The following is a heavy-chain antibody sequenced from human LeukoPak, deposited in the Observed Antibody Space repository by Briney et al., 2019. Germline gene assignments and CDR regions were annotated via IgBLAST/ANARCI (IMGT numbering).Heavy chain of an antibody. Sequence: ASVKVSCKASGYTFTSYAMNWVRQAPGQGLEWMGWINTNTGNPTYAQGFTGRFVFSLDTSVSTAYLQISSLKAEDTAVYYCARDSPLSKKYSPAFDPWAREPWSPSPQ. CDR3: ARDSPLSKKYSPAFDP. V-gene: IGHV7-4-1*02. J-gene: IGHJ5*02. CDR2: INTNTGNP. D-gene: IGHD6-6*01. CDR1: GYTFTSYA.